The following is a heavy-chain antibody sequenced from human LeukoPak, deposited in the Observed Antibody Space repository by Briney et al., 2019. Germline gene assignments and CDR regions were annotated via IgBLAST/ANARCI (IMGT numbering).Heavy chain of an antibody. Sequence: GASVKVSCKASGGTFSSYAISWVRRAPGQGLEWMGRIIPILGIANYAQKFQGRVTITADKSTSTAYMELSSLRSEDTAVYYCARAWLEEWELPYYYYYGMDVWGQGTTVTVSS. J-gene: IGHJ6*02. D-gene: IGHD1-26*01. CDR2: IIPILGIA. CDR3: ARAWLEEWELPYYYYYGMDV. V-gene: IGHV1-69*04. CDR1: GGTFSSYA.